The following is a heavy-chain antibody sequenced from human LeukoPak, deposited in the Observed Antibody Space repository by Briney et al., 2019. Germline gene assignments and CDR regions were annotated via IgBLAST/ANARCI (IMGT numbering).Heavy chain of an antibody. CDR2: IGHTGSPA. J-gene: IGHJ3*01. D-gene: IGHD2-21*01. CDR1: GFTFSSHS. V-gene: IGHV3-48*01. CDR3: ARDQRPYCGGECYCAIDL. Sequence: GGSLRPSCEASGFTFSSHSMTWVRQAPGKTLEWISYIGHTGSPAHYADSVRGRFTIYRDNAKNSLYLQMNSLTVEDTAVYYCARDQRPYCGGECYCAIDLWGRGTLVTVSS.